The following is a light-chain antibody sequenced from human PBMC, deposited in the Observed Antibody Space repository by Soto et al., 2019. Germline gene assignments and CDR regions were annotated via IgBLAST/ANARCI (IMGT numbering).Light chain of an antibody. V-gene: IGKV3-11*01. J-gene: IGKJ4*01. Sequence: EIVLTQSPATLSLSPGERATLSCMASQRVSSYLAWYQQKPGQAPRLLIYDASNRATGIPARFSGSGSGTDFTLTSTGLEPEDFAVYYCQRRSNWLAFGGGTKVAIK. CDR1: QRVSSY. CDR3: QRRSNWLA. CDR2: DAS.